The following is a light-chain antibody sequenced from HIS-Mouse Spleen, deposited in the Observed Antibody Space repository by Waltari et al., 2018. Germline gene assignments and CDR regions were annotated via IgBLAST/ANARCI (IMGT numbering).Light chain of an antibody. CDR1: SSNIGSNY. Sequence: QSVLTQPPSASGTPGQRVTISCSGSSSNIGSNYVYWYQQLPGTAPKLLIYRTNQRPSGVPDRFSGSKSGTSASLAISGLRSEDEADYYCAAWDDSLSKVFGGGTKLTVL. CDR3: AAWDDSLSKV. V-gene: IGLV1-47*01. J-gene: IGLJ3*02. CDR2: RTN.